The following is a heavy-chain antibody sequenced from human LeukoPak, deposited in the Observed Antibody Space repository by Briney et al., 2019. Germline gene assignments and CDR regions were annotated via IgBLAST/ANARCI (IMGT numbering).Heavy chain of an antibody. CDR1: GGSISSYY. CDR2: IFYSGST. Sequence: SETLSLTCTVSGGSISSYYWSWIRQPPGKGLEWIGYIFYSGSTKYNPSLKSRVTISVDTSKSQFSLKLSSVTAADTAVYYCARQAVAAAGASWGQGTLVTVSS. D-gene: IGHD6-13*01. J-gene: IGHJ4*02. CDR3: ARQAVAAAGAS. V-gene: IGHV4-59*08.